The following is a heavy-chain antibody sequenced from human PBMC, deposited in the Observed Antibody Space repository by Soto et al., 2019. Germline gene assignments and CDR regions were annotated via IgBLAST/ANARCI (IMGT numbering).Heavy chain of an antibody. J-gene: IGHJ4*02. CDR2: ISYDGSNK. CDR3: AKASSLSTSWPLDS. D-gene: IGHD6-13*01. V-gene: IGHV3-30*18. Sequence: GGSLRLSCAASGFTFSSYGMHWVRQAPGKGLEWVAVISYDGSNKYYADSVKGRFTISRDNSKNTLYLQMNSLRAEDTAVYYCAKASSLSTSWPLDSWGPGSLVTVS. CDR1: GFTFSSYG.